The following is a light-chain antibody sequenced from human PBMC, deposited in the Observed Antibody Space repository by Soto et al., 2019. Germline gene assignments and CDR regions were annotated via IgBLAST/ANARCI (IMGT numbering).Light chain of an antibody. CDR2: TAS. CDR3: LQNNSYPVT. Sequence: DIQMTQSPSSLSASVGDRVTITCRASQGIRHDLGWYQQKPGKAPKRLIYTASSLQSGVPPRFSGSGSGTKFTLTISSLQPEDFANYYCLQNNSYPVTFGQGTKVEIK. V-gene: IGKV1-17*01. CDR1: QGIRHD. J-gene: IGKJ1*01.